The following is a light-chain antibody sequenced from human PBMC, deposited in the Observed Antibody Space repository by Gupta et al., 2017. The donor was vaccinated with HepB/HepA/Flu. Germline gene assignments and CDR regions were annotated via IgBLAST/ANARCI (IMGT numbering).Light chain of an antibody. CDR2: DAS. CDR1: QRVSSY. CDR3: TQRCTWALFT. V-gene: IGKV3-11*01. J-gene: IGKJ3*01. Sequence: EIVLTQSQATLSLSPGERATFSCMASQRVSSYLAYYQQKPGQAPRRLIYDASNPATGIPARFTGSGSGTDFTLTMSRLDIKVFTVYHGTQRCTWALFTFCSESKLDLQ.